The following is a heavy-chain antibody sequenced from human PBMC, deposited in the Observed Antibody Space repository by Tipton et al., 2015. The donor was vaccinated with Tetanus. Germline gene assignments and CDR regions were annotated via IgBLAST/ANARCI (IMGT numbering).Heavy chain of an antibody. CDR1: GGSITDKKYY. V-gene: IGHV4-39*01. D-gene: IGHD3-10*01. CDR3: ARHLYGYWFDP. J-gene: IGHJ5*02. Sequence: TLSLTCTVSGGSITDKKYYWGWIRQPPGKGLEWIASIYFEGSTYYNPSLKNRVTIAVDTAQNLFSPSLTSVTAADTAVYYCARHLYGYWFDPWGQGALVTVSS. CDR2: IYFEGST.